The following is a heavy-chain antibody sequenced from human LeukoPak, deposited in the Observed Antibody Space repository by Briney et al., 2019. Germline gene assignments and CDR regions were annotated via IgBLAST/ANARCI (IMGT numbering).Heavy chain of an antibody. D-gene: IGHD6-19*01. J-gene: IGHJ4*02. CDR3: AKGSQWLIHY. V-gene: IGHV3-48*04. CDR2: ISSSSSTI. Sequence: GGSLRLSCAASGFTFSSYSMNWVRQAPGKGLEWVSYISSSSSTIYYADSVKGRFTISRDNSKNSLYLQVNSLRTDDTALYYCAKGSQWLIHYWGQGTLVTVSS. CDR1: GFTFSSYS.